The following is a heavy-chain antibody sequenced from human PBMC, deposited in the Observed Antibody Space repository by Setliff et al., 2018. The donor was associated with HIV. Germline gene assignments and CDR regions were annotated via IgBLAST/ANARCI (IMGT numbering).Heavy chain of an antibody. J-gene: IGHJ3*02. V-gene: IGHV3-48*03. D-gene: IGHD2-15*01. CDR1: GFTFSSYE. CDR3: ARDGGGYAFDI. CDR2: ISSSGDTI. Sequence: GSLRLSCAASGFTFSSYEMNWVRQAPGKGLEWISYISSSGDTIYYADSVKGRFTISRDNAKNSLYLQMNSLRAEDTAVYYCARDGGGYAFDIWGQGTMVTVSS.